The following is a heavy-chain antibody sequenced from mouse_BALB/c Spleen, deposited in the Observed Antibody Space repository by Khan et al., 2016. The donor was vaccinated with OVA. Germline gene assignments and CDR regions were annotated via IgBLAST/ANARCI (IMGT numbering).Heavy chain of an antibody. Sequence: QIQLVQSGPGLKKPGETVRISCKASGYTFTTAGMQWVQKMPGKGLKWIGWINTHSGVPKYAEDFKGRFAFSLETSASTAYLQISNLKNEDTAMXFCASGYDYGWYFDVWGAGTTVTVSS. CDR2: INTHSGVP. CDR3: ASGYDYGWYFDV. J-gene: IGHJ1*01. D-gene: IGHD2-4*01. CDR1: GYTFTTAG. V-gene: IGHV9-4*02.